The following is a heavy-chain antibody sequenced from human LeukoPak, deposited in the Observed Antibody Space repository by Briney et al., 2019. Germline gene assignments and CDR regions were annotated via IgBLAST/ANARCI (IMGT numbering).Heavy chain of an antibody. Sequence: PSETLSLTCTVSGGSISSSSYCWGWIRQPPGKGLEWIGSIYYSGSTYYNPSLKSRVTISVDTSKNQFFLKLSSVTAADTAVYYCARKLWFGDTGLLDAFDIWGQGTMVTVSS. CDR3: ARKLWFGDTGLLDAFDI. D-gene: IGHD3-10*01. CDR1: GGSISSSSYC. J-gene: IGHJ3*02. CDR2: IYYSGST. V-gene: IGHV4-39*01.